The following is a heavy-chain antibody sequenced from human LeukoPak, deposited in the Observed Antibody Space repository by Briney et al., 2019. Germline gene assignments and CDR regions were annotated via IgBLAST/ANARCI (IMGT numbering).Heavy chain of an antibody. V-gene: IGHV1-8*01. Sequence: ASVTDSCMASRYTFTVYDINWVRPALGRGVEWMGWMNPNSGNTGYTQKFQGRVTMTRNTSISTAYMELSSLRSEDTAVYYCARAGSAGYYYYMDVWGKGTTVTVSS. CDR1: RYTFTVYD. D-gene: IGHD6-25*01. CDR2: MNPNSGNT. CDR3: ARAGSAGYYYYMDV. J-gene: IGHJ6*03.